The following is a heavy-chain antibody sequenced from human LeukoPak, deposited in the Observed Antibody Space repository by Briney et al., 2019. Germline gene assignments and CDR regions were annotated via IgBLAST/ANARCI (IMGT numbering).Heavy chain of an antibody. Sequence: PSETLSLTCTVSGGSISSYYWSWIRQPPGKGLEWIGYIYYSGSTNYNPSLKSRVTISVDTSKNQFSLKLSSVTAADTAVYYCARGTTVTTPPSYYYGMDVWGQGTTVTVSS. CDR2: IYYSGST. D-gene: IGHD4-17*01. CDR3: ARGTTVTTPPSYYYGMDV. V-gene: IGHV4-59*01. CDR1: GGSISSYY. J-gene: IGHJ6*02.